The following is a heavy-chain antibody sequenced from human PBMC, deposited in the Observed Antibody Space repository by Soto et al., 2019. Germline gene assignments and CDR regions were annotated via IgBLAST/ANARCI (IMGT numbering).Heavy chain of an antibody. Sequence: QVQLQESGPGLVKPSETLSLTCTVSGGSISSYYWSWIRQPPGKGLEWIGYIYYSGSTNYNPSLKSRVTISVDTSKNQFSLKLSSVTAADTAVYYCARVLAWCGTSCYYYYMDVWGKGTTVTVSS. CDR1: GGSISSYY. V-gene: IGHV4-59*01. CDR2: IYYSGST. D-gene: IGHD2-2*01. J-gene: IGHJ6*03. CDR3: ARVLAWCGTSCYYYYMDV.